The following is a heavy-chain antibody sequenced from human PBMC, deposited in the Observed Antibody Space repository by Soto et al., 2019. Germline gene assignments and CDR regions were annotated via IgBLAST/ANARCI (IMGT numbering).Heavy chain of an antibody. Sequence: QVQLVESGGGLVKPGGSLRLSCAASGFTFSDSFMSWSRQTPGKGLEWFSYIRGRDGNIYYADSVRGRFTISRDNAKNSVYLQMNSLRAEDTAVYYCAGDQGPNSMAVWGKGTTVTVS. V-gene: IGHV3-11*01. CDR3: AGDQGPNSMAV. CDR2: IRGRDGNI. J-gene: IGHJ6*03. CDR1: GFTFSDSF.